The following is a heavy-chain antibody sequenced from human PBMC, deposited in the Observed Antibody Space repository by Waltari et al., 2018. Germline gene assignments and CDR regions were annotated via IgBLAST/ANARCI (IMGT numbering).Heavy chain of an antibody. V-gene: IGHV1-46*01. J-gene: IGHJ4*02. CDR1: GYTFTSYH. CDR2: INPSGGST. Sequence: QVQLVQSWAEVNKPGASVKVSCQASGYTFTSYHIHWVRQAPVQGLEWMGIINPSGGSTSYAQKFQGRVTMTRDTSTSTVYMELSSLRSEDTAVYYCARGEVRYVDYWGQGTLVTVSS. D-gene: IGHD3-16*01. CDR3: ARGEVRYVDY.